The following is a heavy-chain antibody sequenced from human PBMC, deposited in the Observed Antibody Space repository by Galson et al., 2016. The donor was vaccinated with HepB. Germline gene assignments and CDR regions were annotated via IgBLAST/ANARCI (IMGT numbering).Heavy chain of an antibody. CDR3: AREVYCSGGSCIGGMDV. J-gene: IGHJ6*02. Sequence: SVKVSCKVSGGSFSNYATSWVRQAPGQGLEWMGGIIPIFGTTHYAQKFQGRVIISADESTSTAYMELSSLTSEDTAVYYCAREVYCSGGSCIGGMDVWGQGTTVTVSS. CDR2: IIPIFGTT. V-gene: IGHV1-69*13. D-gene: IGHD2-15*01. CDR1: GGSFSNYA.